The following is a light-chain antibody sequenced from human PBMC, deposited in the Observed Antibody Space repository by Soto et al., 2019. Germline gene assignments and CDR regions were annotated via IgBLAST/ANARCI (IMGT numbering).Light chain of an antibody. J-gene: IGKJ5*01. V-gene: IGKV3-15*01. CDR1: QSVSSN. Sequence: EIVMTQSPATLSVSPGERATLSCMASQSVSSNLAWYQQKPGQAPRLLIYAASTRATGVPARFSGGGSGTEFTLTISSLEPEDFAVYYCQQRSNWPITFGQGTRLEIK. CDR2: AAS. CDR3: QQRSNWPIT.